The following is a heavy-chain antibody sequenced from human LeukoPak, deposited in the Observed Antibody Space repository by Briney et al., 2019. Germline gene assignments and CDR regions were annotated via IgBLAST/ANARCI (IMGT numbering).Heavy chain of an antibody. D-gene: IGHD3-3*01. Sequence: SETLSLTCTVSGGSISSGSSFWSWIRQPAGKGLEWIGRIYTSGSTNYNPSLKSRVTISLDTSKNQFSLKLSSVTAADTAVYYCARDWSRTWFDPWGQGTLVTVSS. V-gene: IGHV4-61*02. CDR3: ARDWSRTWFDP. CDR1: GGSISSGSSF. CDR2: IYTSGST. J-gene: IGHJ5*02.